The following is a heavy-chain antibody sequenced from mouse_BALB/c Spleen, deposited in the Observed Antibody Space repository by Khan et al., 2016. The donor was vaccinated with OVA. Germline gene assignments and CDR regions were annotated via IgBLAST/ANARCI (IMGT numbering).Heavy chain of an antibody. J-gene: IGHJ4*01. CDR3: ARDNGLHCCCMDY. CDR1: GYIFTSFW. V-gene: IGHV1S132*01. CDR2: IYPGTGTT. Sequence: QVQLKQSGAELVRSGASVKLSCKTSGYIFTSFWIHWVKQRSGQGLEWIGRIYPGTGTTYYNEKFKGKATLTADKSYSTAYMQLSSLKSEDSAVYFCARDNGLHCCCMDYWGQGTSVTVSS. D-gene: IGHD1-2*01.